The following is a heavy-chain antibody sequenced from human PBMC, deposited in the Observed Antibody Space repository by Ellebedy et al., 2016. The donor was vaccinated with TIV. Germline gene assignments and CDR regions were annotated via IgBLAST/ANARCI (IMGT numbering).Heavy chain of an antibody. CDR2: IWYDGTDE. CDR1: GFSFSSYG. Sequence: GESLKTSCAASGFSFSSYGMHWVRQSPGKGLEWMAFIWYDGTDESYAESVEGRFSISRDNSKNTLYLHMKSLRAEDTAIYYCARDSRGRWTPFDHWGQGTVVAVSS. CDR3: ARDSRGRWTPFDH. J-gene: IGHJ4*02. V-gene: IGHV3-33*01. D-gene: IGHD4-23*01.